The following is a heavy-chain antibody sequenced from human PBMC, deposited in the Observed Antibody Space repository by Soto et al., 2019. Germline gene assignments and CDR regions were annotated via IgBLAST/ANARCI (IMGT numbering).Heavy chain of an antibody. Sequence: QVQLVQSGGEVKKPGASVKVSCKASGYTFHTYGITWVRQAPGQGLEWMGWISAYNGNTNYAQKLQDRVTMTTDPSTRTAYMELRSLSSDDTAVYYCVRKSGSSSWFDPWGQGTLVTVSS. CDR3: VRKSGSSSWFDP. D-gene: IGHD6-6*01. V-gene: IGHV1-18*01. CDR1: GYTFHTYG. CDR2: ISAYNGNT. J-gene: IGHJ5*02.